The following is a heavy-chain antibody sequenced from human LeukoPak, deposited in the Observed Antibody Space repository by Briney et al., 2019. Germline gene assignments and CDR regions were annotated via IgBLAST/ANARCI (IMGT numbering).Heavy chain of an antibody. CDR2: VIPIFGTA. Sequence: ASVKVSCKASGGTFSSYAISWVRQAPGQGLEWMGGVIPIFGTANYAQKFQGGVTITADKSTGTAYMELSSLRSEDTAVYYCARDQPVHPGYCSGGSCYSRREEAFDIWGQGTMVTVSS. D-gene: IGHD2-15*01. CDR1: GGTFSSYA. V-gene: IGHV1-69*06. CDR3: ARDQPVHPGYCSGGSCYSRREEAFDI. J-gene: IGHJ3*02.